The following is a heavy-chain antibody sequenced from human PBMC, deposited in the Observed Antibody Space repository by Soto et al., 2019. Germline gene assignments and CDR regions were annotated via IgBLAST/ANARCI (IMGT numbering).Heavy chain of an antibody. D-gene: IGHD3-9*01. Sequence: GGSLRLSCAASGFTFSSYSMNWVRQAPGKGLEWVSSISSSSSYIYYADSVKGRFTISRDNAKNSLYLQMNSLRAEDTAVYYCARDGHYDILTGYYSHWGQGTLVTVSS. CDR2: ISSSSSYI. CDR1: GFTFSSYS. J-gene: IGHJ4*02. CDR3: ARDGHYDILTGYYSH. V-gene: IGHV3-21*01.